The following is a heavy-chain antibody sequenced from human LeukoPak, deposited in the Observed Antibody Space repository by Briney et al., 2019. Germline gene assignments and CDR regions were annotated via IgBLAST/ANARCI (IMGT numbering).Heavy chain of an antibody. CDR2: VDPEDGET. D-gene: IGHD3-22*01. CDR1: GYTFTDYY. J-gene: IGHJ4*02. CDR3: ANSGSRDDRSFGVY. V-gene: IGHV1-69-2*01. Sequence: ASVKVSCKVSGYTFTDYYMHWVQQAPGKGPEWMGLVDPEDGETIYAEKFQGRVTITADTSTDTAYMELSSLRSEDTAVYYCANSGSRDDRSFGVYWGQGTLVTVSS.